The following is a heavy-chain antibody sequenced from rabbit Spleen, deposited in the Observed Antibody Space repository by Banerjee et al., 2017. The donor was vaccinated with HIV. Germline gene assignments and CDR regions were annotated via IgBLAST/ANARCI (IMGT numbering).Heavy chain of an antibody. CDR2: IYGGWIGNK. J-gene: IGHJ4*01. D-gene: IGHD1-1*01. CDR3: ARGGSNGYDYLDL. V-gene: IGHV1S40*01. CDR1: GFTISSDYD. Sequence: QSLEESGGGLVQPEGSLALTCKASGFTISSDYDMCWVRQAPGKGLEWIGCIYGGWIGNKWYASWAKGRFTISKTSTTVTLQLTSLTAADTATYFCARGGSNGYDYLDLRGPGTLVTVS.